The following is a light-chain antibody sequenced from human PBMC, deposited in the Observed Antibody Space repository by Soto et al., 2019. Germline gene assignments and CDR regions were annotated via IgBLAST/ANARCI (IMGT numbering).Light chain of an antibody. Sequence: QSVLTQPASVSGSPGQSITISCTGTSSDVGAYNRVSWSQQHPGKAPKLMIYEVSNRPSGVSDRFSGSKSGNTASLTISGIQPEDEAHYYCTSFTSSNTWVFGGGTKLTVL. V-gene: IGLV2-14*01. CDR1: SSDVGAYNR. J-gene: IGLJ3*02. CDR2: EVS. CDR3: TSFTSSNTWV.